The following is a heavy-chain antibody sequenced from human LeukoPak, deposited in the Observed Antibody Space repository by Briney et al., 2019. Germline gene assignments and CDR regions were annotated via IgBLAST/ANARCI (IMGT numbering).Heavy chain of an antibody. Sequence: GGSLRLSXAASGFTFSSYAMSWVRQAPGKGLEWVSAISGSGGSTYYADSVKGRFTISRDNSKNTLYLQMNSLRAEDTAVYYCAKGRDNWNYETFDYWGQGTLVTVSS. V-gene: IGHV3-23*01. CDR1: GFTFSSYA. CDR2: ISGSGGST. D-gene: IGHD1-7*01. J-gene: IGHJ4*02. CDR3: AKGRDNWNYETFDY.